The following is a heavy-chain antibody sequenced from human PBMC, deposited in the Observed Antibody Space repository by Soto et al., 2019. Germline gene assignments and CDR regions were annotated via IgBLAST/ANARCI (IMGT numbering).Heavy chain of an antibody. CDR1: GGSISSYY. CDR3: ARLQRSCSGGDCSYFDY. Sequence: SETLSPTCTVSGGSISSYYWSWIRQPPGKGLEWIGSVGHSGSTYYTPSLKSRVTMSVDTSKIQFSLNLASVTAADTAVYFCARLQRSCSGGDCSYFDYWGQGALVTVSS. V-gene: IGHV4-39*01. CDR2: VGHSGST. J-gene: IGHJ4*02. D-gene: IGHD2-21*02.